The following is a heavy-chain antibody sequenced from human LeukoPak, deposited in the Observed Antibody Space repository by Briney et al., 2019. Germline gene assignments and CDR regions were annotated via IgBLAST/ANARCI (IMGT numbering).Heavy chain of an antibody. CDR1: GYTFTINL. CDR3: ARGSDSSGSYYSDC. D-gene: IGHD3-22*01. J-gene: IGHJ4*02. CDR2: ISIRGGST. V-gene: IGHV1-46*01. Sequence: TVKVSFKASGYTFTINLIYWLRQAPGQGVEWMGIISIRGGSTSYAQKFQGRVTMTKDTSTSTLYMELSSLRSEDTAVYYCARGSDSSGSYYSDCWGQGTQVTVSS.